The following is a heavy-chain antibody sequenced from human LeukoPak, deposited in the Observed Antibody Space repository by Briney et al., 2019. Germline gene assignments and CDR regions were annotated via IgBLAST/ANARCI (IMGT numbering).Heavy chain of an antibody. V-gene: IGHV4-59*01. CDR1: DGSISGFY. Sequence: PSETLSLTCTVSDGSISGFYWSWIRQPPGKGLEWIGYIRYRGSPSYNPALKSRVTISVDTSKSQFSLKLNSVTAADTAVYYCARMGQQLADYWGQGTLVTVST. J-gene: IGHJ4*02. D-gene: IGHD6-13*01. CDR3: ARMGQQLADY. CDR2: IRYRGSP.